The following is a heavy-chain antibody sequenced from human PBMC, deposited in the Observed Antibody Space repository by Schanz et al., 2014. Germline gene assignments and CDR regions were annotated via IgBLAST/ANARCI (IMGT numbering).Heavy chain of an antibody. J-gene: IGHJ6*03. CDR1: GFTFFGSFA. D-gene: IGHD2-21*02. V-gene: IGHV3-23*04. Sequence: EVQLVESGGGLVRPGGSLRLSCVASGFTFFGSFAMSWVRQAPGKGLEWVSGMSGSGSTADYADSVKGRFTISRDNSKNTLYLQVNSLRAEDTAVYYCARPSDSSWYMDVWGKGTTVTVSS. CDR3: ARPSDSSWYMDV. CDR2: MSGSGSTA.